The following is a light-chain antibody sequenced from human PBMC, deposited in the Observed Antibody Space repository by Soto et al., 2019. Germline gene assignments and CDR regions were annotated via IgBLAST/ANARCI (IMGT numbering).Light chain of an antibody. CDR2: EVS. CDR1: SSDVGGYNY. V-gene: IGLV2-14*01. J-gene: IGLJ3*02. Sequence: QSVLTQPASVSGSPGQSITISCTGTSSDVGGYNYVSWYQQHPGKAPKLLIYEVSNRPSGVSNRFSGSKSGNTASLTISGLQAEDEADYYCTSYTSSSCWVSGGGTKVTVL. CDR3: TSYTSSSCWV.